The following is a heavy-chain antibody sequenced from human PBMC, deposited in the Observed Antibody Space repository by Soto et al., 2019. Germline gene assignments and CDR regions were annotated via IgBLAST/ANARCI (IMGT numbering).Heavy chain of an antibody. CDR2: INHSGST. D-gene: IGHD6-13*01. J-gene: IGHJ6*02. CDR3: ARGRIAAAGTGEYYYYYYGMDV. Sequence: SETLSLTCTVSGGSISGSYWSWIRQTPGKVLEWVGEINHSGSTNYNPSLKSRVTMSVDTSKNQFSLKLSSVTAADTAVYYCARGRIAAAGTGEYYYYYYGMDVWGQGTTVTVS. CDR1: GGSISGSY. V-gene: IGHV4-34*01.